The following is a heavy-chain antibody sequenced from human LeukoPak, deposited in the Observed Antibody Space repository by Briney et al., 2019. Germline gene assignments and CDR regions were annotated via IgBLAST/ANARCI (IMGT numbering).Heavy chain of an antibody. D-gene: IGHD4/OR15-4a*01. Sequence: SGGSLRLSCAASGFTFSSYGMSWVRQAPGKGLEWVSAISTGGGSTYYADSVKGRFTISRDNSKNTLYLQMNSLRDEDTAVYYCARRAGAYSHPYDYWGQGTLVTVSS. CDR2: ISTGGGST. CDR1: GFTFSSYG. V-gene: IGHV3-23*01. CDR3: ARRAGAYSHPYDY. J-gene: IGHJ4*02.